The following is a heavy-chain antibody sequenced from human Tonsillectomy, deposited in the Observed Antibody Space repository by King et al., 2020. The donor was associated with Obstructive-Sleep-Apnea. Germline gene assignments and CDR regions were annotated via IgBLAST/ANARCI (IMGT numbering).Heavy chain of an antibody. CDR3: ARAGRMAAAGTGYYYYGMDV. D-gene: IGHD6-13*01. CDR1: GGSISSYY. CDR2: IYYSGST. J-gene: IGHJ6*02. V-gene: IGHV4-59*01. Sequence: QLQESGPGLVKPSETLSLTCTVSGGSISSYYWSWIRQPPGKGLEWIGYIYYSGSTNYNPSLKSRVTISVDTSKNQFSLKLNSVTAADTAVYYCARAGRMAAAGTGYYYYGMDVWGHGTTVTVSS.